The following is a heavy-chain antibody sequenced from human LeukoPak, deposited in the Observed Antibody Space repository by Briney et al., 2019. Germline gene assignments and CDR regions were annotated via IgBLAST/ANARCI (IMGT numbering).Heavy chain of an antibody. CDR2: IFYTGSA. Sequence: SETLSLTCTVSGGSITTSNYYWGCIGQAPGKGLEWIGSIFYTGSAYYSPSLNSLATALKDTSKNQFSLKLNSETDADTAVYNCARQYSGNGHNYFGYWGQGTLVTVSS. J-gene: IGHJ4*02. D-gene: IGHD1-26*01. V-gene: IGHV4-39*01. CDR1: GGSITTSNYY. CDR3: ARQYSGNGHNYFGY.